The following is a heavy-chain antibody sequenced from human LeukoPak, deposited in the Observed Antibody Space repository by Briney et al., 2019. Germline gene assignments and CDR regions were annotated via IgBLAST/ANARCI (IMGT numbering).Heavy chain of an antibody. CDR3: ARDPGYSRPSSYGYFDH. D-gene: IGHD1-26*01. CDR2: IPSSSDSI. CDR1: GFTFSAYS. J-gene: IGHJ4*02. Sequence: GGSLRLSCATSGFTFSAYSMIWVRQTPGKGLECLSYIPSSSDSIHYADSVRGRFTVSRDNAKNSLYLQMNSLRDEDTAVYYCARDPGYSRPSSYGYFDHWGQGTLATVSS. V-gene: IGHV3-48*02.